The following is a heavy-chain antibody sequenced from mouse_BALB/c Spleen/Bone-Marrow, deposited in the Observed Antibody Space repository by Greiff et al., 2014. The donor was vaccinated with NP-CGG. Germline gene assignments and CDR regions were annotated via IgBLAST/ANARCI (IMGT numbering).Heavy chain of an antibody. CDR3: ASYYYGNSSFDY. J-gene: IGHJ2*02. CDR1: GFTIKDTY. D-gene: IGHD1-1*01. V-gene: IGHV14-3*02. Sequence: EVQLMQSGAELVKPGASVKLSCTASGFTIKDTYMHWVKQRPEQGLEWIGRIDPANGNTNYDPKFQGKATITADTSSKTAYLQPSGQTSKDTAVYYCASYYYGNSSFDYWGQGTSLTVSS. CDR2: IDPANGNT.